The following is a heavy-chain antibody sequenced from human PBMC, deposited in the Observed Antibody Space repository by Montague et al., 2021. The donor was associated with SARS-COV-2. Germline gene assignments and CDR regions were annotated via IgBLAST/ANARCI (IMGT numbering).Heavy chain of an antibody. D-gene: IGHD5-24*01. CDR1: GGSITTNNW. CDR2: IYHSGST. Sequence: SETLSLTCAVSGGSITTNNWWNWVRQSPGKGLEWMGEIYHSGSTNYNPSLKSRVTISVDRSTNQFSLSLTSATAADTAVYYCAREGSRDGYNEGFDYWGQGTLVTVSS. V-gene: IGHV4-4*02. CDR3: AREGSRDGYNEGFDY. J-gene: IGHJ4*02.